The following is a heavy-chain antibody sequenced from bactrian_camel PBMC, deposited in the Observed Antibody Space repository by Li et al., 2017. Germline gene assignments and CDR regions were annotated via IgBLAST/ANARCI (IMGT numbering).Heavy chain of an antibody. J-gene: IGHJ6*01. CDR1: GYDFSSFG. CDR2: LTRDSTI. CDR3: AARGPYCYTKLSVRDFTY. D-gene: IGHD2*01. V-gene: IGHV3S53*01. Sequence: VQLVESGGGSAQAGGSLTLSCVGTGYDFSSFGMGWYRKTPEFEREMVSVLTRDSTIMYQTSLEGQFTVSRDNGKNTLYLQMNSLKPEDTAMYYCAARGPYCYTKLSVRDFTYWGQGTQVTVS.